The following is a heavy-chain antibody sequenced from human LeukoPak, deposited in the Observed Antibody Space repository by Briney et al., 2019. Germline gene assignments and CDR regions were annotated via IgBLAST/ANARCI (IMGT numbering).Heavy chain of an antibody. Sequence: SETLSLTCTVSGGSISSGSYYWSWIRQPAGKGLGWIGRIYIRGSTSYNPALKSRVTISVDTSKNQFSLKLSSVTAADTAVYYCARGYWFYFDYWGQGTLATVSS. V-gene: IGHV4-61*02. CDR1: GGSISSGSYY. J-gene: IGHJ4*02. CDR2: IYIRGST. CDR3: ARGYWFYFDY. D-gene: IGHD2-8*02.